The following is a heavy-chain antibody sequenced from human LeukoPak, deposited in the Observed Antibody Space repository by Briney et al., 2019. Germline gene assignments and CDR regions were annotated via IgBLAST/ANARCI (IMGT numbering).Heavy chain of an antibody. J-gene: IGHJ4*02. CDR3: ARAAYGDYGLDY. CDR2: SYSGGRT. Sequence: PGGSLSLSCAASGFPISSNYMSWVRQAPGKGLEGGSVSYSGGRTYYAESVQGRFTISTDNSKNTLYLQMNSLRAEDTAVYYCARAAYGDYGLDYWGQGTLVTVSS. CDR1: GFPISSNY. V-gene: IGHV3-53*01. D-gene: IGHD4-17*01.